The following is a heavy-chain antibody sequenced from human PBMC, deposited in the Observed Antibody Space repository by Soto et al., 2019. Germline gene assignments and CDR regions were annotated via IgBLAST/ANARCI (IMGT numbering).Heavy chain of an antibody. J-gene: IGHJ4*02. CDR2: IYSSGST. Sequence: SETLSLTCTVSGGSISSYYWSWIRQPPGKGLEWIGHIYSSGSTNYNPSLKSRVTISVDTSKNQFSLKLRSVTAADTAVYYCARRLKHGSRRRPAYYFDYWGQGTLVTVSS. CDR3: ARRLKHGSRRRPAYYFDY. CDR1: GGSISSYY. V-gene: IGHV4-59*01. D-gene: IGHD3-10*01.